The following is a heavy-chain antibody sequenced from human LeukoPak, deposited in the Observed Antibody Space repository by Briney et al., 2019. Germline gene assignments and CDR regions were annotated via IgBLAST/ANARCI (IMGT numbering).Heavy chain of an antibody. V-gene: IGHV4-59*08. J-gene: IGHJ4*02. Sequence: SETLSLTCTVSGGSFSGYYWSWIRQTPGKGLEWVGYIYSSGTTNYNRSLQSRVIISLDTPTNQFSLRVTSVTAAATAMYFCARRISSWNVYIDKWGQGIQVTVSS. D-gene: IGHD1-1*01. CDR2: IYSSGTT. CDR1: GGSFSGYY. CDR3: ARRISSWNVYIDK.